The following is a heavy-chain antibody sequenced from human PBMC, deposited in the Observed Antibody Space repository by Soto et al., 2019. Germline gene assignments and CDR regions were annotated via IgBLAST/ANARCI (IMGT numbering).Heavy chain of an antibody. CDR3: DTAGNYRFDN. CDR1: AFSFSTSW. D-gene: IGHD1-1*01. V-gene: IGHV3-74*01. J-gene: IGHJ4*02. CDR2: INPDGRTI. Sequence: EVQLVESGGTLVQPGGSLRLSCAASAFSFSTSWMHWVRQAPGEGLVWVSRINPDGRTINYADSVKGRITISRDNDKNTRYLQMNILTVDDTAVYFCDTAGNYRFDNWSLGTLVTFAS.